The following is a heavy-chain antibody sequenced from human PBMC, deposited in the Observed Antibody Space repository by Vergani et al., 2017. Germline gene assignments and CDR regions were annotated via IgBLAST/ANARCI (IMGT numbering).Heavy chain of an antibody. CDR2: ISYDGSNK. Sequence: QVQLVESGGGLVKPGGSLRLSCAASGFTFSDYYMSWIRQAPGKGLEWVAVISYDGSNKYYADSVKGRLPISRDNSKNTLYLQMNSLRAEDTAVFYCARAAPPFSMVRGVIFYFDYWGQGTLVTVSS. CDR3: ARAAPPFSMVRGVIFYFDY. V-gene: IGHV3-30*03. J-gene: IGHJ4*02. D-gene: IGHD3-10*01. CDR1: GFTFSDYY.